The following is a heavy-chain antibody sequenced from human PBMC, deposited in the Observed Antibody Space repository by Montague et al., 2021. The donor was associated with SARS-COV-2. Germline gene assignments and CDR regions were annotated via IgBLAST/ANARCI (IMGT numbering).Heavy chain of an antibody. CDR3: ARRGYSYYYYGMDV. V-gene: IGHV4-34*01. CDR1: GGSFSGYY. Sequence: SETLSLTCAVYGGSFSGYYWSWIRQPPGKGLEWIGEINHSGSTNYNPSLKSRVTISVDTSKNQFSLKLSSVTAADTAVYYCARRGYSYYYYGMDVWGQGTTVNVSS. CDR2: INHSGST. D-gene: IGHD5-24*01. J-gene: IGHJ6*02.